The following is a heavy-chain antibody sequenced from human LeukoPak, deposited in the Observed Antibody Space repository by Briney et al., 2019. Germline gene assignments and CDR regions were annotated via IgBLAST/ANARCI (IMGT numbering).Heavy chain of an antibody. J-gene: IGHJ3*02. CDR2: ISSSGST. CDR1: GDSISSGDYY. V-gene: IGHV4-61*02. D-gene: IGHD3-22*01. Sequence: PSETLSLTCTVSGDSISSGDYYWSWIRQPAGKGLEWIGRISSSGSTNYNPSLKSRITISVDTSKNQFSLKLSSVTAADTAVYFCARGPYSYDSSGAFDIWGQGTMVTVSS. CDR3: ARGPYSYDSSGAFDI.